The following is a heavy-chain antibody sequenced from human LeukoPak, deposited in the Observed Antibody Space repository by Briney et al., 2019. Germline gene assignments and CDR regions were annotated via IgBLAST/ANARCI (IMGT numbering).Heavy chain of an antibody. CDR2: INQDGREQ. Sequence: GGSLRLSCAASGFTFSDYWMSWVRQAPGQGLEWVAKINQDGREQHFVDSVKGPFTISRDNAKNSLLLQMHSLRAEDTAVYYCTGGALDYWGQGALVTVSS. J-gene: IGHJ4*02. CDR1: GFTFSDYW. CDR3: TGGALDY. V-gene: IGHV3-7*04.